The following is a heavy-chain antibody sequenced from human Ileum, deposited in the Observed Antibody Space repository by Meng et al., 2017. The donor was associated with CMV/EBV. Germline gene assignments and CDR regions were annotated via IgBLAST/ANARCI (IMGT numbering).Heavy chain of an antibody. CDR3: ARDSAWLIDQ. V-gene: IGHV4-61*02. Sequence: QVQLQESGPGLVKPSHTPSLPCTVSGGSLGGGYYWNWIRQPAGKGLEWIGRIYTSGSTNYNPSLKSRFTISVDTSKNQFSLNLTSVTAADTAVYYCARDSAWLIDQWGQGTLVTVSS. CDR2: IYTSGST. CDR1: GGSLGGGYY. J-gene: IGHJ4*02. D-gene: IGHD6-19*01.